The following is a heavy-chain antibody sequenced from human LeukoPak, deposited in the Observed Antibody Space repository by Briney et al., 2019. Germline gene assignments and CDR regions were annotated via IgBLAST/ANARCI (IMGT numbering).Heavy chain of an antibody. CDR2: IKEDGSQK. Sequence: GGSLRLSCAASGFTFDNYWMTWVRQAPGKGLEWVGMIKEDGSQKYYVDSVRGRFTISRDISTDTLWLQMDSLRTEDTAVYYCAKGPLRGTAAAIDYWGQGTLVTVSS. V-gene: IGHV3-7*01. J-gene: IGHJ4*02. CDR1: GFTFDNYW. CDR3: AKGPLRGTAAAIDY. D-gene: IGHD2-2*01.